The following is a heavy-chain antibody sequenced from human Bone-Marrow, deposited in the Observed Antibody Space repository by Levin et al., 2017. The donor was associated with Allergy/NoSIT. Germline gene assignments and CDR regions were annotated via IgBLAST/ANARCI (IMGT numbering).Heavy chain of an antibody. CDR3: TKTYSATPGDY. CDR1: GFTFNTYW. V-gene: IGHV3-7*01. CDR2: INQDGSVK. D-gene: IGHD2-15*01. J-gene: IGHJ4*02. Sequence: GGSLRLSCAASGFTFNTYWMSWVRQAPGKGLEWVANINQDGSVKDYVDTVKGRFTISRDNAKSSVYLHMNSLRAEDTAVYYCTKTYSATPGDYWGQGTLVTVSS.